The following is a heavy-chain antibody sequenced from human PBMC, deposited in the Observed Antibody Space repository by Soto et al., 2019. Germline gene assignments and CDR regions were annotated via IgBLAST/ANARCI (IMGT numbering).Heavy chain of an antibody. V-gene: IGHV1-3*01. J-gene: IGHJ4*02. D-gene: IGHD3-3*01. CDR2: INAGNGNT. CDR1: GYTFTSYA. Sequence: QVQLVQSGAEVKKPGASVKVSCKASGYTFTSYAMHWVRQAPGQRLEWMGWINAGNGNTNYSQKFQGRVTITRDTSASTAYMELSSLRSEDTAVYYCARTQNKYDFWSGPEYYFDYWGQGTLVTVSS. CDR3: ARTQNKYDFWSGPEYYFDY.